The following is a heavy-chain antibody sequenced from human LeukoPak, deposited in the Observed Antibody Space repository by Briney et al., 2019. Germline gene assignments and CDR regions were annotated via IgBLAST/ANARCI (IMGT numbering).Heavy chain of an antibody. D-gene: IGHD2-2*01. V-gene: IGHV3-23*01. CDR3: SKSSAAQYCSSTSCYVPYYFEY. CDR1: VVTFSGFG. Sequence: GGSLSLSCAASVVTFSGFGITWVGQATAQGLGWVSLISCSVGSTYYADSVTGRFTISRDNSKNTMYLRMNSLRAEDTAVYYCSKSSAAQYCSSTSCYVPYYFEYWGQGTLVTVSS. J-gene: IGHJ4*02. CDR2: ISCSVGST.